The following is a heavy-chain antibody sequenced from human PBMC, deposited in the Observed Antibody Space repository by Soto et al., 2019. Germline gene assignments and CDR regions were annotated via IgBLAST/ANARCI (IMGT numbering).Heavy chain of an antibody. CDR2: IGSSSYT. Sequence: QVQLVESGGDLVKPGGSLRLSCAASGFPFSDYYMSWIRQAPGKGLEWVSSIGSSSYTNYADSVKGRFTISRDNAKNSLYLQMNSLRAEDTAVYYCARRRPTGYYNYWGQGTLVTVSA. CDR3: ARRRPTGYYNY. D-gene: IGHD3-9*01. J-gene: IGHJ4*02. V-gene: IGHV3-11*05. CDR1: GFPFSDYY.